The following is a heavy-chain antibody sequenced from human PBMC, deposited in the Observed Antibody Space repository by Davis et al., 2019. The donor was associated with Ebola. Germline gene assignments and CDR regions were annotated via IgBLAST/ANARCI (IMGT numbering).Heavy chain of an antibody. CDR3: AGIEMATIVPTYYFDY. CDR2: ISAYNGNT. D-gene: IGHD5-24*01. J-gene: IGHJ4*02. V-gene: IGHV1-18*01. Sequence: ASVKVSCKASGYTFTSYGISWVRQAPGQGLEWMGWISAYNGNTNYAQKLQGRVTMTTDTSTSTAYMELRSLRSDDTAVYYCAGIEMATIVPTYYFDYWGQGTLVTVSS. CDR1: GYTFTSYG.